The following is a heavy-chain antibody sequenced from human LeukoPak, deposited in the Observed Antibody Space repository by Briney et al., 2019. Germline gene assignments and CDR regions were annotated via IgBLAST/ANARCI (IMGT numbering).Heavy chain of an antibody. D-gene: IGHD3-16*02. V-gene: IGHV3-7*01. CDR2: IKHDGAEK. CDR1: GLSFSGQW. Sequence: PGGSLRLSCVASGLSFSGQWLNWVRQAPGQGLEWVANIKHDGAEKYYVDSVKGRFTISRDDGQNSLSLHMNSVRAEDTAVYYCGYTNNFYHWGQGALVVV. CDR3: GYTNNFYH. J-gene: IGHJ4*02.